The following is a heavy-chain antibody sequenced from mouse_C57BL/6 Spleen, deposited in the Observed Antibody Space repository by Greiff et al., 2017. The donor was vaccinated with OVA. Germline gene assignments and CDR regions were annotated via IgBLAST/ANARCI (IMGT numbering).Heavy chain of an antibody. V-gene: IGHV1-82*01. D-gene: IGHD1-1*01. CDR3: ANYYGSSYDY. CDR2: IYPGDGDT. Sequence: QVQLQQSGPELVKPGASVKISCKASGYAFSSSWMNWVKQRPGKGLEWIGRIYPGDGDTNYNGKFKGKATLTADKSSSTAYMQLSSLTSEDSAVYFCANYYGSSYDYWGQGTTLTVAS. CDR1: GYAFSSSW. J-gene: IGHJ2*01.